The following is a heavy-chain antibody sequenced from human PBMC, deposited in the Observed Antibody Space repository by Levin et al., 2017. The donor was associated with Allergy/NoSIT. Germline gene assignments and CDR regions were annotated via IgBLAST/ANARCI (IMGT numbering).Heavy chain of an antibody. J-gene: IGHJ5*02. CDR3: ARGRYFDWLLEDHAGDP. CDR1: GGSISSYY. CDR2: IYYSGST. D-gene: IGHD3-9*01. V-gene: IGHV4-59*01. Sequence: SETLSLTCTVSGGSISSYYWSWIRQPPGKGLEWIGYIYYSGSTNYNPSLKSRVTISVDTSKNQFSLKLSSVTAADTAVYYCARGRYFDWLLEDHAGDPWGQGTLVTVSS.